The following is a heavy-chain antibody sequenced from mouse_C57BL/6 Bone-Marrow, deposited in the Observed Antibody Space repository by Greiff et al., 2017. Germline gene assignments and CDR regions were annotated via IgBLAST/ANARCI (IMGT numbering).Heavy chain of an antibody. J-gene: IGHJ4*01. CDR3: ARAPYYYGSSFYYAMDY. D-gene: IGHD1-1*01. V-gene: IGHV1-81*01. CDR1: GYTFTSYG. CDR2: IYPRSGNT. Sequence: QVQLKQSGAELARPGASVKLSCKASGYTFTSYGISWVKQRTGQGLEWIGEIYPRSGNTYYNEKFKGKATLTADKSSSTAYMELRSLTSEDSAFYFCARAPYYYGSSFYYAMDYWGQGTSVTVSS.